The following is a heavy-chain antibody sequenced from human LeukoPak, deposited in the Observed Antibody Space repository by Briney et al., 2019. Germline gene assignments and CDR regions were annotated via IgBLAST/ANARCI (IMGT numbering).Heavy chain of an antibody. J-gene: IGHJ6*03. CDR1: GFTFSDYY. CDR2: ISSSGSTI. Sequence: SGGSLRLSCAASGFTFSDYYMSWIRQAPGKGLEWVSYISSSGSTIYYADSVKGRFTISRDNAKNSLYLQMNSLRAEDTAVYYCARGSYFRVLYYYYMDVWGKGTTVTVSS. V-gene: IGHV3-11*01. CDR3: ARGSYFRVLYYYYMDV. D-gene: IGHD2/OR15-2a*01.